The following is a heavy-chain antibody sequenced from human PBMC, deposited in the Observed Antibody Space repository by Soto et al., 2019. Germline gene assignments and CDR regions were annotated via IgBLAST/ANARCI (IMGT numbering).Heavy chain of an antibody. D-gene: IGHD2-15*01. CDR2: ISAYNGNT. CDR3: ARDKSSTNGYNWFDP. Sequence: QVQLVQSGAEVKKPGASVKVSCKASGYTFTSYGISWVRQAPGQGLEWMGWISAYNGNTSYAQKLQGRVTMTTDTPTSTAYMELRSLRSDDTAVYYCARDKSSTNGYNWFDPWGQGTLVTVSS. V-gene: IGHV1-18*01. J-gene: IGHJ5*02. CDR1: GYTFTSYG.